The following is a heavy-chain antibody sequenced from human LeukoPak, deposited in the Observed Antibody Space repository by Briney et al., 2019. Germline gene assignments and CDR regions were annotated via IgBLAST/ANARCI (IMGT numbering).Heavy chain of an antibody. CDR2: ISGSGGST. J-gene: IGHJ5*02. CDR3: AKDIAIQPLLNWFDP. CDR1: GFTFSSYA. Sequence: SGGSLRLSCAASGFTFSSYAMSWVRQAPGKGLEWVSAISGSGGSTYYADSVKGWFTISRDNSKNTLYLQMTSLRAEDTAVYYCAKDIAIQPLLNWFDPWGQGTLVTVSS. D-gene: IGHD6-13*01. V-gene: IGHV3-23*01.